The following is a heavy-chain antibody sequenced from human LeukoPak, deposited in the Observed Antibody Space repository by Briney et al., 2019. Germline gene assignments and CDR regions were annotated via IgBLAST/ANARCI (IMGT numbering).Heavy chain of an antibody. CDR2: LWYYGSNK. CDR1: GFTFSKYG. J-gene: IGHJ4*02. Sequence: GGSLRLSCAASGFTFSKYGMNWVRQAPGKGLEWVAILWYYGSNKYFADSVMGRFTISKDNSKNTVYLQMNSLRIEDTAVYHCARAGIGNALDYGGQGTQVTVSS. D-gene: IGHD2-2*01. V-gene: IGHV3-33*01. CDR3: ARAGIGNALDY.